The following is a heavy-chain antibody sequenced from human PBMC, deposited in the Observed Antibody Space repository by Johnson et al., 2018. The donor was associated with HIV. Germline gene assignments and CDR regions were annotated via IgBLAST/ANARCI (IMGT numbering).Heavy chain of an antibody. V-gene: IGHV3-13*01. CDR3: ARGRDYYGSIDAFDI. D-gene: IGHD3-10*01. Sequence: VLLVESGGGVVQPGRSLRLSCAASGFIFSSYDMHWVRQATGKGLEWVSTNGTAGDTYYPGSVQCRFTISRENAKTSLYLQMNSLKAGDTAVYYCARGRDYYGSIDAFDIWGQGTLVTVSS. CDR2: NGTAGDT. J-gene: IGHJ3*02. CDR1: GFIFSSYD.